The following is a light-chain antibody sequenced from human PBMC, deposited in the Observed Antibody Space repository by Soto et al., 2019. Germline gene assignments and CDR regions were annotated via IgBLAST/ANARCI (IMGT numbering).Light chain of an antibody. J-gene: IGKJ2*01. V-gene: IGKV3-20*01. Sequence: EIVLTQSPGTLSLSPGERATLSCRASQSVSSSYLAWYQQKPGQAPRLLIYGASSRATGIPDRFSGRGSGTDFTLNISRLEPEDFAVYYCQQYGSSSYTFGQGTKLAIK. CDR1: QSVSSSY. CDR2: GAS. CDR3: QQYGSSSYT.